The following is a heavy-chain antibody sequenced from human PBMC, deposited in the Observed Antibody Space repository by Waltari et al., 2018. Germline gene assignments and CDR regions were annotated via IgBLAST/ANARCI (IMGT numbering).Heavy chain of an antibody. V-gene: IGHV3-21*01. Sequence: EVQLVESGGGLGKPGGSLRLSCAASGFTFSSYSMNWVRQAPGKGLDWVSSISSRSSSIYYADSVKGRCTISRDNAKTSLYLQMNSLRAEDTAVYYCAGRGEDYWGQGTLVTVSS. CDR1: GFTFSSYS. D-gene: IGHD3-10*01. CDR3: AGRGEDY. J-gene: IGHJ4*02. CDR2: ISSRSSSI.